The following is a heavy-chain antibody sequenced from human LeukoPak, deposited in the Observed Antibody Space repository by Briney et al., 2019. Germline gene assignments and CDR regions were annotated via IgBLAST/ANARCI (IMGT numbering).Heavy chain of an antibody. J-gene: IGHJ3*02. CDR3: ARYGDSSGRRAFDI. D-gene: IGHD3-22*01. CDR1: GGSFGGYY. CDR2: INHSGST. Sequence: SETLSLTCAVYGGSFGGYYWSWIRQPPGKGLEWIGEINHSGSTNYNPSLKSRVTISVDTSKNQFSLKLSSVTAADTAVYYCARYGDSSGRRAFDIWGQGTMVTVSS. V-gene: IGHV4-34*01.